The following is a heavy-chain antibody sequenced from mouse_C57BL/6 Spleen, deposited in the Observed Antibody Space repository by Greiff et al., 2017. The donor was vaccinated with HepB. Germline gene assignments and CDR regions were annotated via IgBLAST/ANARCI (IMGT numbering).Heavy chain of an antibody. D-gene: IGHD2-4*01. V-gene: IGHV5-17*01. J-gene: IGHJ3*01. CDR3: ARGGDYDSFAY. CDR2: ISSGSSTI. Sequence: EVMLVESGGGLVKPGGSLKLSCAASGFTFSDYGMHWVRQAPEKGLEWVAYISSGSSTIYYADTVKGRFTISRDNAKNTLFLQMTSLRSEDTAMYYCARGGDYDSFAYWGQGTLVTVSA. CDR1: GFTFSDYG.